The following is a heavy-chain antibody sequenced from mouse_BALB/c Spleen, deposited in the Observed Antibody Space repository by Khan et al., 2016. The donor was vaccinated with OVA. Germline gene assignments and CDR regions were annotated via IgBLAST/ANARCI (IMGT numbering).Heavy chain of an antibody. CDR3: VRDGAYYRKDGWLDY. J-gene: IGHJ3*01. D-gene: IGHD2-14*01. CDR1: GYTFTSYT. Sequence: QVQLQQSGAELARPGASVKMSCKASGYTFTSYTIHWIKLRPGQGLEWIGYINPSNGYTNYNQKFKDKATLTADKSSTTAYMQLSSLTSDDSAVYNGVRDGAYYRKDGWLDYWGQGTLVTVSA. CDR2: INPSNGYT. V-gene: IGHV1-4*01.